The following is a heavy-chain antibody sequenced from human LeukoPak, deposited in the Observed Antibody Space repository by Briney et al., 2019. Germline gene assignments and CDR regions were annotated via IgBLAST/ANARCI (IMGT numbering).Heavy chain of an antibody. CDR2: INPNSGGT. D-gene: IGHD3-10*01. J-gene: IGHJ4*02. V-gene: IGHV1-2*02. CDR1: GYTFTGYY. Sequence: ASVKVSCKASGYTFTGYYMHWVRQAPGQGLEWMGWINPNSGGTNYAQKFQGRVTMTRDTSISTAYMELSRLRSDDTAVYYCARLKGRTTMVRGVTKTRYFDYWGQGTLVTVSS. CDR3: ARLKGRTTMVRGVTKTRYFDY.